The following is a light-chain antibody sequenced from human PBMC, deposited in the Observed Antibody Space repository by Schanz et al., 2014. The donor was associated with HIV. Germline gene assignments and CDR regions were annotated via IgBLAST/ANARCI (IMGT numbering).Light chain of an antibody. V-gene: IGLV2-11*01. CDR3: CSYAGTYTVI. J-gene: IGLJ2*01. CDR1: SNDIGSYNY. Sequence: QSALTQPRSASGSPGQSVTISCIGTSNDIGSYNYVSWYQQHPGKAPKLMIYEVTKRPSGVPDRFSGSKSGNTASLTISGLQAEDEADYYCCSYAGTYTVIFGGGTKLTVL. CDR2: EVT.